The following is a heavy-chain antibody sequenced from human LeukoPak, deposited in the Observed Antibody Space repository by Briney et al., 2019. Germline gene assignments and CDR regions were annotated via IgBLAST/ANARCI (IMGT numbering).Heavy chain of an antibody. CDR3: ARVLYRLQFVDY. V-gene: IGHV1-18*01. CDR2: ISAYNGNT. Sequence: ASEKVSCKASGYTFTINGISCVRQAPGQAPEKMGWISAYNGNTNYAQNLQGRVTMTTDTSTSTAYMELRSLRSDDTAVYYCARVLYRLQFVDYWGQGTLVSVSS. D-gene: IGHD5-24*01. J-gene: IGHJ4*02. CDR1: GYTFTING.